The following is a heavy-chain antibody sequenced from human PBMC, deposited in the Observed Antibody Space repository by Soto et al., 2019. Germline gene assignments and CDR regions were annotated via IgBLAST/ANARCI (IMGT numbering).Heavy chain of an antibody. J-gene: IGHJ6*02. CDR1: RYSLNRYD. CDR2: MNPNSGNT. CDR3: AIGESLITMVRFTTVLVYGMDV. D-gene: IGHD3-10*01. V-gene: IGHV1-8*01. Sequence: VEVSCKASRYSLNRYDIYWVGQGTGKGLEWKGWMNPNSGNTGYAQKFQGRVTMTRNTSISTAYMELSSLRSEDTAVYYCAIGESLITMVRFTTVLVYGMDVWGQGTTVTVSS.